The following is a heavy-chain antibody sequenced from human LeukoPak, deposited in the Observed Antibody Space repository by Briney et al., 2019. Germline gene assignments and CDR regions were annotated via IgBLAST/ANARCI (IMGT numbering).Heavy chain of an antibody. CDR2: IRQDVSEK. CDR1: GFTFSAYW. D-gene: IGHD2-8*01. J-gene: IGHJ2*01. Sequence: GGSLRLSCAASGFTFSAYWMGWVRQAPGKGLEWVANIRQDVSEKWYVDSVKARFTISRDNAKNSLYLQMNSLRVEDTAVHYCARLVFLDWYFDLWGRGTLVTVSS. CDR3: ARLVFLDWYFDL. V-gene: IGHV3-7*01.